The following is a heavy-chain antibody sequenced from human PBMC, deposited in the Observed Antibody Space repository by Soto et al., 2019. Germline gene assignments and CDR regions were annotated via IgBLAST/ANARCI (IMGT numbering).Heavy chain of an antibody. Sequence: VSLRLSCAASGFTVINNYMSWVRQAPGKGLEWVSLIYSGGSTFYADSVKGRFTISRDNSKNTLFLQMNSLRAEDTAVYFCATYTSLDYWGQGTLVTVSS. V-gene: IGHV3-53*01. CDR2: IYSGGST. CDR3: ATYTSLDY. D-gene: IGHD2-2*02. CDR1: GFTVINNY. J-gene: IGHJ4*02.